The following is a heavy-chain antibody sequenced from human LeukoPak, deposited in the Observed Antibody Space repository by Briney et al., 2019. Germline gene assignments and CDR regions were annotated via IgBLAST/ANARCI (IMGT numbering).Heavy chain of an antibody. J-gene: IGHJ6*02. V-gene: IGHV3-66*02. Sequence: PGGSLRLSCAASGFTVSSNYMSWVRQAPGKGLEWVSVFYSGGSTYYADSVQGRFTISRDNSKNTVHLQMNSLRAEDTAVYYCAKDKRYCSGGSCYSGYYYYGMDVWGQGTTVTVSS. CDR1: GFTVSSNY. CDR3: AKDKRYCSGGSCYSGYYYYGMDV. CDR2: FYSGGST. D-gene: IGHD2-15*01.